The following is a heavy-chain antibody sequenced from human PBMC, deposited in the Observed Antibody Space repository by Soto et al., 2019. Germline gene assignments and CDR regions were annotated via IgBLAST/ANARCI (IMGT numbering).Heavy chain of an antibody. CDR2: IDSDGSST. CDR3: TRGRYWFDR. J-gene: IGHJ5*02. CDR1: GFTFSAYW. Sequence: RRLSCAASGFTFSAYWMHWVRQAPGKGLVWVSRIDSDGSSTDYADSVKGRFTISRDNAKNTLYLQMNSLRAEDTAVYSCTRGRYWFDRWGQGTLVTVSS. V-gene: IGHV3-74*01.